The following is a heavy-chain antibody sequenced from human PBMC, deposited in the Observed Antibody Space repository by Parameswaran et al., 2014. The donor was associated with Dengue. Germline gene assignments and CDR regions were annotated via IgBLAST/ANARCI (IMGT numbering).Heavy chain of an antibody. CDR2: IYYSGST. V-gene: IGHV4-30-4*01. CDR3: ARFLVGTISEYYFDY. Sequence: WIRQPPGKDLEWIGYIYYSGSTSYNPSLKSRLTISIDTSKNHFSLKVTSVTAADTAVYYCARFLVGTISEYYFDYWGQGTLVTVSS. D-gene: IGHD5-12*01. J-gene: IGHJ4*02.